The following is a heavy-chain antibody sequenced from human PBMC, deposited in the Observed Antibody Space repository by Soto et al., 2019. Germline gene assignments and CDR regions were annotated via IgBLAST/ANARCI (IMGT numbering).Heavy chain of an antibody. J-gene: IGHJ4*02. CDR2: ISYDGSDK. Sequence: ESGGGVVQPGRSLRLSCATSGFIFRNYGMHWVRQAPGKGLEWVGGISYDGSDKDYADSVKGRFTISRDESKTTLYLEMNSLRDEDTAVYYCAKVPGMVRGVIADYWGQGTLVTV. D-gene: IGHD3-10*01. CDR1: GFIFRNYG. V-gene: IGHV3-30*18. CDR3: AKVPGMVRGVIADY.